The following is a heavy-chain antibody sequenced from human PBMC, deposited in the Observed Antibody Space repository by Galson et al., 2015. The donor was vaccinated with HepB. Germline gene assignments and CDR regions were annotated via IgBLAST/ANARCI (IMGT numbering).Heavy chain of an antibody. CDR1: GLTFSHAL. CDR2: IKSEIDGGTL. J-gene: IGHJ4*02. V-gene: IGHV3-15*01. D-gene: IGHD6-13*01. CDR3: MTVGGNSIGY. Sequence: SLRLSCAVSGLTFSHALMSGVRQAPGKGLEWVGRIKSEIDGGTLEHAAPVKGRFTISRDDSINTLYLQMNSLKTEDTAVYYCMTVGGNSIGYCGQGTLVTVSS.